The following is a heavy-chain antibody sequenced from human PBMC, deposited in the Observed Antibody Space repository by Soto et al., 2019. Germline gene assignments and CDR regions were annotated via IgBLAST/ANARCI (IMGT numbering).Heavy chain of an antibody. V-gene: IGHV5-51*01. Sequence: GESLKISCKGSGYSFTSYWIGWVRQMPGKGLEWMGIIYPGDSDTRYSPSFQGQVTISADKSISTAYLQWSSLKASGTAMYYCARLPSYYDILTGLYYYYGMDVWGQGTTVTVS. J-gene: IGHJ6*02. CDR1: GYSFTSYW. CDR2: IYPGDSDT. CDR3: ARLPSYYDILTGLYYYYGMDV. D-gene: IGHD3-9*01.